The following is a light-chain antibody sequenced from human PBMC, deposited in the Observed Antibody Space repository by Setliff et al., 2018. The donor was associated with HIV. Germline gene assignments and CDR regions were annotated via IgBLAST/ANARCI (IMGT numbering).Light chain of an antibody. Sequence: DVQMTQSPSSLSASVGDRVTITCRASHRIIDYLNWYQQHPGKAPKLLIYAASRLHSGVPSRFSGSVYGTTFTLTISSLQPEDIGTYYCQQSYVTPTTFGQGTKVDIK. CDR2: AAS. J-gene: IGKJ1*01. CDR3: QQSYVTPTT. CDR1: HRIIDY. V-gene: IGKV1-39*01.